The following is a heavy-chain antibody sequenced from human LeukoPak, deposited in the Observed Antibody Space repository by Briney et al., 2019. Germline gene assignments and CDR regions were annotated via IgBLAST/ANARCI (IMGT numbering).Heavy chain of an antibody. J-gene: IGHJ6*02. CDR3: ARDVMITFGGVIRPNYYYGMDV. CDR1: GHTFVSYG. D-gene: IGHD3-16*02. CDR2: ISGYNGKI. Sequence: ASVKVSCKASGHTFVSYGISWVRQAPGQGLEWMGWISGYNGKINYAQKLQGRVTMTTDTSTSTAYMELRSLRSDDTAVYYCARDVMITFGGVIRPNYYYGMDVWGQGTTVTVSS. V-gene: IGHV1-18*01.